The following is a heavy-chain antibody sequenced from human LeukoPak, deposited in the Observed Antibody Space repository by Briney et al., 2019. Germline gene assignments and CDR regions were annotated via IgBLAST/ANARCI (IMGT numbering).Heavy chain of an antibody. D-gene: IGHD4-17*01. CDR1: GFTFSSYA. V-gene: IGHV3-74*01. CDR2: INSDGSSA. CDR3: ARDDDYGDYFFDY. J-gene: IGHJ4*02. Sequence: GGSLRLSXAASGFTFSSYAMSWVRQAPGKGLVWVSRINSDGSSASYADSVKGRFTISRDNAKNTLYLQMNSLRAEDTAVYYCARDDDYGDYFFDYWGQGTLVTVSS.